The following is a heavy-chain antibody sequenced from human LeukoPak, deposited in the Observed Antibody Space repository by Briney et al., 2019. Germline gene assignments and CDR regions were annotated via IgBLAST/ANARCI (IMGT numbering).Heavy chain of an antibody. CDR3: ASSGSSGYYSHDAFDI. CDR2: INPNSGGT. Sequence: GASVKVSCKASGYTFTGYYMHWVRQAPGQGLEWMGWINPNSGGTNYAQKFQGRVTMTRDTSISTAYMELSRLRSDDTAVYYCASSGSSGYYSHDAFDIWGQGTMVTVSS. D-gene: IGHD3-22*01. V-gene: IGHV1-2*02. J-gene: IGHJ3*02. CDR1: GYTFTGYY.